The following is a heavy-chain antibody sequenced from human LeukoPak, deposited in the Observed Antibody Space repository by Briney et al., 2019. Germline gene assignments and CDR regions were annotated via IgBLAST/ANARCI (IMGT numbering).Heavy chain of an antibody. CDR1: GGSINSSSNY. V-gene: IGHV4-39*07. J-gene: IGHJ3*02. Sequence: PSETLSLTCTVSGGSINSSSNYWGWIRQPPGKGLEWIGSIYYSGTTYYNPSLQSRVTMSVDTSKNQFSLRLSSVTAADTAVYHCARVTYSSSSMFVDGFDIWGQGTLVTVSS. CDR2: IYYSGTT. D-gene: IGHD6-6*01. CDR3: ARVTYSSSSMFVDGFDI.